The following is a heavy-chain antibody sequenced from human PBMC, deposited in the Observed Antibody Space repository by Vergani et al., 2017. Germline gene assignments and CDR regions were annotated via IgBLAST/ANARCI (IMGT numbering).Heavy chain of an antibody. CDR1: GYTFSNYY. CDR3: ARGDYGILTGYRY. V-gene: IGHV1-46*03. D-gene: IGHD3-9*01. Sequence: QVQVVQSGAEVKKSGASVKVSCKTSGYTFSNYYMHWVRQAPGQGLEWMGIINPSGGHTNYAQKFQGRVTMTRDTSTSTVYMELSRLRSEDTAIYYCARGDYGILTGYRYWGQGTLVTVS. J-gene: IGHJ4*02. CDR2: INPSGGHT.